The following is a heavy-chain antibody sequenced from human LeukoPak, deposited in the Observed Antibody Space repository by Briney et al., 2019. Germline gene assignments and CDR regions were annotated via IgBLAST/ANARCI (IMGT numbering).Heavy chain of an antibody. Sequence: TGGSLRLSCAASGFTFSSYGMHWVRQAPGKGLEWAAFIRYDGSNKYYADSVKGRFTISRDNSKNTLYLQMNSLRAEDTAVYYCAKDRPTSGWYRYFDYWGQGTLVTVSS. J-gene: IGHJ4*02. V-gene: IGHV3-30*02. D-gene: IGHD6-19*01. CDR2: IRYDGSNK. CDR1: GFTFSSYG. CDR3: AKDRPTSGWYRYFDY.